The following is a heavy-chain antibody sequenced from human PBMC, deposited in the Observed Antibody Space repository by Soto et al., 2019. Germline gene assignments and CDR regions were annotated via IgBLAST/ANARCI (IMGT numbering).Heavy chain of an antibody. CDR3: ARVPSPFDYYYAVDV. D-gene: IGHD3-16*01. V-gene: IGHV4-30-4*01. CDR1: GDSISSGNKY. J-gene: IGHJ6*02. Sequence: SGTLSLTCTVSGDSISSGNKYWSWIRQPPGKGLEWIGYIFSSGTTYYNPSLKSRLTMSLDASQNQFSLKLNSLTDADTAVYFCARVPSPFDYYYAVDVWGQGTTVTVSS. CDR2: IFSSGTT.